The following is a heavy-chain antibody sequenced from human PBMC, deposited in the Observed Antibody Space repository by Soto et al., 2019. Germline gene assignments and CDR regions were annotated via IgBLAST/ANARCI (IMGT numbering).Heavy chain of an antibody. J-gene: IGHJ4*02. Sequence: QVQLVQSGAEVKKPGASVKVSCKPSGDTFTNFDLNWVRQAAGKGLEWLGWMRANSGDRGHAQKFRGRVSLTRDTSMSTAYMELSSLRAEDTAVYYCARYIHGQGFKVRGQGTLVIVSS. CDR3: ARYIHGQGFKV. D-gene: IGHD2-15*01. CDR2: MRANSGDR. V-gene: IGHV1-8*01. CDR1: GDTFTNFD.